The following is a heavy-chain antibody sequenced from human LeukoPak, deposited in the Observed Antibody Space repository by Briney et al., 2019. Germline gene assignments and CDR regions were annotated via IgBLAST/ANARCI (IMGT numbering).Heavy chain of an antibody. J-gene: IGHJ6*03. Sequence: PGGSLRLSCAASGFTFSSYAMSWVRQAPGKGQEWVSGISGSGGSTYYAGSVKGRFTISRDNSKNTLYLQMNSLRAEDTAVYYCATTLLRASTYMDVWGKGTTVTVSS. CDR2: ISGSGGST. V-gene: IGHV3-23*01. D-gene: IGHD1-1*01. CDR3: ATTLLRASTYMDV. CDR1: GFTFSSYA.